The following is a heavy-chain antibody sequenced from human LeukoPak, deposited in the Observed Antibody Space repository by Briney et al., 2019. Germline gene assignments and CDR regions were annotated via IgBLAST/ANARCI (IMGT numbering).Heavy chain of an antibody. CDR1: GFTFTRSA. CDR2: IVVGSGNT. J-gene: IGHJ4*02. V-gene: IGHV1-58*02. CDR3: ARDLSLIALTD. D-gene: IGHD3-22*01. Sequence: EASVKVSCKASGFTFTRSAMQWVRQARGQRLEWIGWIVVGSGNTKYAQKFQERVTITRDMSTGTAYMELSSLRAEDTAVYYCARDLSLIALTDWGQGTLVTVSS.